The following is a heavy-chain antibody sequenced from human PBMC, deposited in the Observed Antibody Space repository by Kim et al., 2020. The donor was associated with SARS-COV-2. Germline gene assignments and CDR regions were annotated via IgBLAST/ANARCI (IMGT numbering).Heavy chain of an antibody. CDR1: GFSVSSYG. CDR3: AKDPFYFHDSGGYYSPGSPFDY. J-gene: IGHJ4*02. CDR2: ISYDGSTK. D-gene: IGHD3-22*01. Sequence: GGSLRLSCVVSGFSVSSYGMHWVRQAPGKGLEWVAAISYDGSTKYYVDSVKGRFTISRDNSKNTLYLQMNSLRAEDTAVFYCAKDPFYFHDSGGYYSPGSPFDYWGQGTLVTVSS. V-gene: IGHV3-30*18.